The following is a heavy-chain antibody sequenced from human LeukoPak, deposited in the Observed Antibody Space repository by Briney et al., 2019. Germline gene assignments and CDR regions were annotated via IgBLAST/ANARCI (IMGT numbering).Heavy chain of an antibody. J-gene: IGHJ4*02. V-gene: IGHV4-59*01. Sequence: SETLSLTCTVSGGSISSYYWSWIRQPPGKGLEWIGFIYYSGSTNYNPSLKSRVTISVDTSKNQFFLNLRSVTAADTAVYYCARLDPTAAAGLDYWGQGTLVTVSS. CDR2: IYYSGST. D-gene: IGHD6-13*01. CDR1: GGSISSYY. CDR3: ARLDPTAAAGLDY.